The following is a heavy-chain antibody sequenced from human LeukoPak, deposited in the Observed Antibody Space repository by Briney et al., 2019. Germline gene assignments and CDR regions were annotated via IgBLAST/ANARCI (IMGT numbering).Heavy chain of an antibody. CDR2: IYYSGST. CDR3: ARASGSGYNGREFDY. V-gene: IGHV4-59*01. D-gene: IGHD3-10*01. CDR1: GGSISSYY. J-gene: IGHJ4*02. Sequence: SETLSITCTVSGGSISSYYWSWIRQPPGKGLEWIGYIYYSGSTNYNPSLKSRVTISVDTSKNQFSLKLSSVTAADTAVYYCARASGSGYNGREFDYWGQGTLVTVSS.